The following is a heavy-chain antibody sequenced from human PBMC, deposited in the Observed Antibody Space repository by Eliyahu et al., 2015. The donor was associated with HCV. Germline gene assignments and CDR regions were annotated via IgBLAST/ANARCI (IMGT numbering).Heavy chain of an antibody. CDR1: GFNFNNYD. Sequence: QVPLVESGGGVVQPGGSLRLSCAASGFNFNNYDMHWVRQAPGKGLEWVAFIRRDGSSENYVDSVKGRFTIFRDNAKKTVSLQINNLRPEDTAVYYCVADSDYWGQGALVSVSS. CDR3: VADSDY. J-gene: IGHJ4*02. V-gene: IGHV3-30*02. CDR2: IRRDGSSE.